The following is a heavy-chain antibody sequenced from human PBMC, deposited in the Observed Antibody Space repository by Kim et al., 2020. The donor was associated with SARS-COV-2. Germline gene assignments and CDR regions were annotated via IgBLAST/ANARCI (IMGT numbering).Heavy chain of an antibody. J-gene: IGHJ6*02. CDR3: ARDPESSYSSSWHSNPLDLYGMDV. D-gene: IGHD6-13*01. CDR1: GYTFTSYY. CDR2: INPSGGST. Sequence: ASVKVSCKASGYTFTSYYMHWVRQAPGQGLEWMGIINPSGGSTSYAQKFQGRVTMTRDTSTSTVYMELSSLRSEDTAVYYCARDPESSYSSSWHSNPLDLYGMDVWGQGTTVTVSS. V-gene: IGHV1-46*01.